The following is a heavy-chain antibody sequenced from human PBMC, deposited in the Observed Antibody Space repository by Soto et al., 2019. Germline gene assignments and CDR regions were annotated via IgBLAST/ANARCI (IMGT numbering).Heavy chain of an antibody. CDR3: AKTRGAMIYAISVYGMDV. D-gene: IGHD2-8*01. CDR2: ISGSGGST. CDR1: GFTFSSYA. J-gene: IGHJ6*02. Sequence: GGSLRLSCAASGFTFSSYAMSWVRQAPGKGLEWVPAISGSGGSTYYADSVKGRFTISRDNSKSTLYLQINSLRAEDTAAYYCAKTRGAMIYAISVYGMDVWGQGTTVTVSS. V-gene: IGHV3-23*01.